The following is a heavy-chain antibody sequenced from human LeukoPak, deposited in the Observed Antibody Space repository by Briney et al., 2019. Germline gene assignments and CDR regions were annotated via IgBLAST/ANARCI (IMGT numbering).Heavy chain of an antibody. Sequence: GGSLRLSCAASGFTFSSYSMNWVRQAPGKGLEWVSYISSSSTIYYADSVKGRFTISRDNAKNSLYLQMNSLRAEGTAVYYCARESSPPYCSGGSCYWNYYMDVWGKGTTVTVSS. D-gene: IGHD2-15*01. CDR3: ARESSPPYCSGGSCYWNYYMDV. CDR1: GFTFSSYS. J-gene: IGHJ6*03. CDR2: ISSSSTI. V-gene: IGHV3-48*01.